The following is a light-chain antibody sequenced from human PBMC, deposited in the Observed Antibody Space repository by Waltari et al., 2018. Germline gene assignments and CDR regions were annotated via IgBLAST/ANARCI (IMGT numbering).Light chain of an antibody. CDR1: ISDVGNYNL. CDR3: CSYARYTSLV. CDR2: EVS. V-gene: IGLV2-23*02. J-gene: IGLJ3*02. Sequence: QSALTQPASVSGSPGQSITISCTGTISDVGNYNLVSWYQHHPGKAPKLILYEVSERPSGVSNRFSGSKSGNTASLTISGLQAEDEADYYCCSYARYTSLVFGGGTRLTVL.